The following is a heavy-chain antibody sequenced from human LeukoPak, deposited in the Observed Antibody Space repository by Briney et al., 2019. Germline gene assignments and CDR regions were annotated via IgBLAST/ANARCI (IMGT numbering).Heavy chain of an antibody. J-gene: IGHJ3*02. Sequence: KPSETLSLTCTVSGGSISSYYWSWIRQPPGKGLDWIGYIYYSGSTNYNPSLKSRVTISVDTSKNQFSLKLSSVTAADTAVYYCARQDPYYDILTGYFGDAFDIWGQGTMVTVSS. CDR2: IYYSGST. CDR1: GGSISSYY. V-gene: IGHV4-59*08. CDR3: ARQDPYYDILTGYFGDAFDI. D-gene: IGHD3-9*01.